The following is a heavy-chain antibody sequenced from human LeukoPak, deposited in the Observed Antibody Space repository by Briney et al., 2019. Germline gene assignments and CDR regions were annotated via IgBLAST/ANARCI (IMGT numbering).Heavy chain of an antibody. CDR3: ARNSADCSGGSCYEYNDY. D-gene: IGHD2-15*01. V-gene: IGHV1-46*01. CDR2: INPSGGST. CDR1: GYTFTSYY. J-gene: IGHJ4*02. Sequence: ASVKVSCKASGYTFTSYYMHWVRQAPGQGLEWMGIINPSGGSTSYAQKFQGRVTMTRDTSTRTVYMELSSLRFEDTAVYYCARNSADCSGGSCYEYNDYWGQGTLVTVSS.